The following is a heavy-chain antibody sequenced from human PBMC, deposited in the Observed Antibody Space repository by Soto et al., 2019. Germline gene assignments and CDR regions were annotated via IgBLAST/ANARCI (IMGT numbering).Heavy chain of an antibody. V-gene: IGHV1-8*01. CDR3: ARGGDTSTWYDLDY. Sequence: QVQLVQSGAEVKKPGASVKVSCKASGYTFTSFDINWVRQAPGQGLEWRGWMNPATGNTGYAQKFQRRVTMTRNTSINTAYMELSSLRSEDTAVYFCARGGDTSTWYDLDYWGQGALVTVSS. J-gene: IGHJ4*02. D-gene: IGHD6-13*01. CDR1: GYTFTSFD. CDR2: MNPATGNT.